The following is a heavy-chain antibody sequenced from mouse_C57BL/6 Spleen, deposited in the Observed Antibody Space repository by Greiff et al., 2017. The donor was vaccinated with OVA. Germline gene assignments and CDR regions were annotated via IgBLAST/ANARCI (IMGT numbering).Heavy chain of an antibody. CDR3: ARQAMVTTGPYFDY. J-gene: IGHJ2*01. V-gene: IGHV5-9*01. CDR1: GFTFSSYT. D-gene: IGHD2-2*01. CDR2: ISGGGGNT. Sequence: EVQLVESGGGLVKPGGSLKLSCAASGFTFSSYTMSWVRQTPEKRLEWVATISGGGGNTYYPDSVKGRFTISRDNAKNTLYLQMSSLRSEDTALYYCARQAMVTTGPYFDYWGQGTTLTVSS.